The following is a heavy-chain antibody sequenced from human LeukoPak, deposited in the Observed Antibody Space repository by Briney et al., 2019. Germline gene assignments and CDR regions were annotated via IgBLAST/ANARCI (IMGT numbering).Heavy chain of an antibody. CDR2: IIPLFGTA. J-gene: IGHJ6*03. CDR3: ARSYGSGSYCLYYYYMDV. CDR1: GGTFSNYA. D-gene: IGHD3-10*01. V-gene: IGHV1-69*05. Sequence: SVKVSCKASGGTFSNYAISWVRQAPGQGLEWMGGIIPLFGTANYAQKFQGRVTITTDESTSTAYMELSSLRSEDTAVYYCARSYGSGSYCLYYYYMDVWGKGTTVTVSS.